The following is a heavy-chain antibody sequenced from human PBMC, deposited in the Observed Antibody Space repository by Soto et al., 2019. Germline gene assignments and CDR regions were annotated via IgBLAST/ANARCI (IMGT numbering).Heavy chain of an antibody. Sequence: QITLKESGPTLVKPTQTLTLTCTFSGFSLSTSGVGVGWIRQPPGKALEWLALIYWDDDKRYSPSLKSRLTISKNTSKSQVVLTMTNMDPVDTATYYCAHSYSYGNYYYYGMDVWGQGTTVTVSS. CDR1: GFSLSTSGVG. CDR2: IYWDDDK. V-gene: IGHV2-5*02. D-gene: IGHD5-18*01. CDR3: AHSYSYGNYYYYGMDV. J-gene: IGHJ6*02.